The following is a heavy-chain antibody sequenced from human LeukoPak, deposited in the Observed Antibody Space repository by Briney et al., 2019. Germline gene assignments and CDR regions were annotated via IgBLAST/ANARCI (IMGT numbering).Heavy chain of an antibody. V-gene: IGHV3-66*01. J-gene: IGHJ4*02. CDR2: TYSGDTT. Sequence: GGSLRLSCAASGFTFSSYSMNWVRQAPGKGLEWVSITYSGDTTYYADSVKGRFIISRDDSKNTLSLQMNDLRVEDTAVYYCARERPDSRNLDSWGRGALVTVSS. D-gene: IGHD1-14*01. CDR3: ARERPDSRNLDS. CDR1: GFTFSSYS.